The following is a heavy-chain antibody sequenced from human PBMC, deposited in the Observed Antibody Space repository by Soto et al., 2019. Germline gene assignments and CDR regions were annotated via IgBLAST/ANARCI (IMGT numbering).Heavy chain of an antibody. D-gene: IGHD5-18*01. CDR1: GFTFSSYL. CDR3: SHGYYQYFNS. CDR2: IKHDGSEK. J-gene: IGHJ4*02. V-gene: IGHV3-7*03. Sequence: GGSLRLSCAASGFTFSSYLMCWVRQPPGKGLEWVANIKHDGSEKYFLDSVKGRFTISRDNAKNSLYLQMDSLKTEDTAVYYCSHGYYQYFNSWGPGTLVTVSS.